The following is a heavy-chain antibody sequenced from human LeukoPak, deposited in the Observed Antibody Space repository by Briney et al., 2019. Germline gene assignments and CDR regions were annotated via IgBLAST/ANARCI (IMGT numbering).Heavy chain of an antibody. D-gene: IGHD1-26*01. J-gene: IGHJ4*02. Sequence: ASVKVSCKVSGYTLTELSMHWVRQAPGKGLEWMGGFDPEDGETIYAQKFQGRATMTEDTSTDTAYMELSSLRSEDTAVYYCTTSQVGATLSEEFLEFDYWGQGTLVTVSS. V-gene: IGHV1-24*01. CDR2: FDPEDGET. CDR3: TTSQVGATLSEEFLEFDY. CDR1: GYTLTELS.